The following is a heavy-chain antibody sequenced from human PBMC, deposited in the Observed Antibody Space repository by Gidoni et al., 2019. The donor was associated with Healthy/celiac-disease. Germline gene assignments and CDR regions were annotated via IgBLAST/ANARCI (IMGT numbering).Heavy chain of an antibody. J-gene: IGHJ3*02. Sequence: QLQLPESGPGLVKPSATLSLPCTVSGGSISSSRYYWGWIRQPPGKGLEWIGSIYYSGSTYYNPSLKSRVTISVDTSKNQFSLKLSSVTAADTAVYYCARTNYYDSSGYYLQSAFDIWGQGTMVTVSS. CDR2: IYYSGST. D-gene: IGHD3-22*01. V-gene: IGHV4-39*01. CDR3: ARTNYYDSSGYYLQSAFDI. CDR1: GGSISSSRYY.